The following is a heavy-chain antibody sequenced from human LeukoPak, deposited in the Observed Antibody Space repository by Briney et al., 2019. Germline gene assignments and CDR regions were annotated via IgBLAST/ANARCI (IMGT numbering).Heavy chain of an antibody. V-gene: IGHV1-8*03. CDR1: GYTFTSYD. CDR3: ARGRGDDILTGSDAFDI. J-gene: IGHJ3*02. Sequence: GASVKVSCKASGYTFTSYDINWVRQATGQGLEWMGWMKPNSGNTGYAQKFQGRVTIIRNTSISTAYMELSSLRSEDTAVYYCARGRGDDILTGSDAFDIWGQGTMVTVSS. CDR2: MKPNSGNT. D-gene: IGHD3-9*01.